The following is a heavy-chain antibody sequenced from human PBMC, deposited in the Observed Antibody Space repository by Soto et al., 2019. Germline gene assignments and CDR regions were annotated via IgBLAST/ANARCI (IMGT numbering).Heavy chain of an antibody. D-gene: IGHD3-9*01. J-gene: IGHJ2*01. Sequence: QITLKESGPTLVKPTQTLTLTCTFSGFSLSTSGVGVGWIRQPPGKALEWLALIYWDDDKRYSPSLKSRLTITKDTSKNQVVLTMTNMDPVDTATYYCAHLETYYDILTGNLTPYFDLWGRGTLVTVSS. CDR2: IYWDDDK. CDR3: AHLETYYDILTGNLTPYFDL. V-gene: IGHV2-5*02. CDR1: GFSLSTSGVG.